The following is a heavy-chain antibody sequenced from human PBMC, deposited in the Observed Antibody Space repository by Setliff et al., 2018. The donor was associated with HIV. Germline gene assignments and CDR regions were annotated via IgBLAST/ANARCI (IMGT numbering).Heavy chain of an antibody. CDR1: GGSISSGNHY. V-gene: IGHV4-61*02. CDR3: ARHVGYLGATYDRGYFDL. CDR2: IYISGST. D-gene: IGHD3-22*01. J-gene: IGHJ2*01. Sequence: SETLSLTCTVSGGSISSGNHYWNWIRQPAGKGLEWIGRIYISGSTNYNPSLESRVTISLDTSKNQFSLKLSSVTAADTAVYYCARHVGYLGATYDRGYFDLWGRGTLVTVSS.